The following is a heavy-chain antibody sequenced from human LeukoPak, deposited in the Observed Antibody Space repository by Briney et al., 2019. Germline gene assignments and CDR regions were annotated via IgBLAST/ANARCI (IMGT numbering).Heavy chain of an antibody. D-gene: IGHD5-12*01. CDR3: AREGLVATIDY. J-gene: IGHJ4*02. CDR2: IKQDGSEK. CDR1: GFTFSSYW. Sequence: PGGSLRLSCAASGFTFSSYWMSWVRQAPGEGLEWVANIKQDGSEKYYVDSVKGRFTISRNNAKNSLYLQMNSLRAEDTAVYYCAREGLVATIDYWAQGTLVTVSS. V-gene: IGHV3-7*04.